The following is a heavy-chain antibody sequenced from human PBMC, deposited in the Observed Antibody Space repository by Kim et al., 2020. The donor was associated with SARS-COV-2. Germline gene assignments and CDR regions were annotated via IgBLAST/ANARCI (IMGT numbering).Heavy chain of an antibody. D-gene: IGHD1-26*01. CDR3: ARSPGSSVFDY. CDR2: IYHSGST. CDR1: GYSISSGYY. V-gene: IGHV4-38-2*02. Sequence: SETLSLTCTVSGYSISSGYYWGWIRQPPGTGLEWIGSIYHSGSTYYNPSLKSRVTISVDTSKNQFSLKLSSVTAADTAVYYCARSPGSSVFDYWGQGTLVTVSS. J-gene: IGHJ4*02.